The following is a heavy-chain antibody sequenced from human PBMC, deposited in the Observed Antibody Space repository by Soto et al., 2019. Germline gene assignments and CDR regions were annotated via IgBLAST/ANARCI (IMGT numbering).Heavy chain of an antibody. Sequence: ASVKVSCKASGYSFSIFGFSWVRQAPGQGLEWMGWISGYNGNTDYAQKLQGRVTMTTDTSTSTAYMELRSLRSDDTAVYYCARRDSRGYLFDYWGQGTLVTVSS. CDR2: ISGYNGNT. J-gene: IGHJ4*02. V-gene: IGHV1-18*01. D-gene: IGHD3-22*01. CDR1: GYSFSIFG. CDR3: ARRDSRGYLFDY.